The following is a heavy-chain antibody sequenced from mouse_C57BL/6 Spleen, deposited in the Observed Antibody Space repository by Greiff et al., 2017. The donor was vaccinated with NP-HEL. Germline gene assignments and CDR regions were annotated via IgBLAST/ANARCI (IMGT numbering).Heavy chain of an antibody. Sequence: EVKLLESGGGLVQPGGSLSLSCAASGFTFTDYYMSWVRQPPGKALEWFGFIRNKANGNTTEYSASVKGRFTISRDNSQSVLYLQMTAVRAEDSATYDCARSRTGNAMDYWGQGTSVTVSS. V-gene: IGHV7-3*01. CDR1: GFTFTDYY. CDR3: ARSRTGNAMDY. CDR2: IRNKANGNTT. J-gene: IGHJ4*01. D-gene: IGHD4-1*01.